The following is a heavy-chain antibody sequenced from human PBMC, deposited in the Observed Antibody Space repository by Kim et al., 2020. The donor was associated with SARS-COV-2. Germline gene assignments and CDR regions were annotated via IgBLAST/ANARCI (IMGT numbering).Heavy chain of an antibody. D-gene: IGHD3-9*01. Sequence: GGSLRLSCAASGFTFSSYEMNWVRQAPGKGLEWVSYISSSGSTIYYADSVKGRFTISRDNAKNSLYLQMNSLRAGDTAVYYCARDGRWGYFDWSSPYYYHGMDVWGQGTTVTVSS. CDR2: ISSSGSTI. CDR1: GFTFSSYE. J-gene: IGHJ6*02. CDR3: ARDGRWGYFDWSSPYYYHGMDV. V-gene: IGHV3-48*03.